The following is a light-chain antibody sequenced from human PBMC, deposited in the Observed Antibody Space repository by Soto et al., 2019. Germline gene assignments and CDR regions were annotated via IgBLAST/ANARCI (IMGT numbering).Light chain of an antibody. CDR2: EVF. V-gene: IGLV2-8*01. CDR1: SSDVGGYNY. CDR3: SAYAASDNFVV. J-gene: IGLJ2*01. Sequence: QSALTQPPSASGSPGQSVTISCTGTSSDVGGYNYVSWYQQHPGKAPKLMIYEVFNRPSGVPGRFSGSKSGNTASLTVSGLQAEDEADYYCSAYAASDNFVVFGGGTKLTVL.